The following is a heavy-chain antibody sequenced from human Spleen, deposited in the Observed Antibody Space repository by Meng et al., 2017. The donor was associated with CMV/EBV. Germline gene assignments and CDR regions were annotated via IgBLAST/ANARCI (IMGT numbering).Heavy chain of an antibody. J-gene: IGHJ6*02. V-gene: IGHV4-59*01. CDR2: IHYSGSS. CDR1: GASISSYY. CDR3: ARGHTNSGSFVGYYALDV. D-gene: IGHD1-26*01. Sequence: SETLSLTCTVSGASISSYYWSWIRQPPGRGLEWIGNIHYSGSSNYNPSLKGRVTMSVATSEDQFSLRLNSVTAADTAVYHCARGHTNSGSFVGYYALDVWGQGATVTVSS.